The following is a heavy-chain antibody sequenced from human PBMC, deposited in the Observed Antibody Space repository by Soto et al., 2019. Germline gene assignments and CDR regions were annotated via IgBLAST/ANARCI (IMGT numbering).Heavy chain of an antibody. Sequence: QVQLQESGPGLVKPSQTLSLTCTVSGGSINSGGYCWRWIRQLPGKGLDWIGCISYGGSTSYNPSLKSRGTKAVGTSQNQFSLKLSSVTAADTAVYYCSRGILVWGQGALITVSS. J-gene: IGHJ4*02. CDR1: GGSINSGGYC. D-gene: IGHD5-18*01. CDR2: ISYGGST. CDR3: SRGILV. V-gene: IGHV4-31*03.